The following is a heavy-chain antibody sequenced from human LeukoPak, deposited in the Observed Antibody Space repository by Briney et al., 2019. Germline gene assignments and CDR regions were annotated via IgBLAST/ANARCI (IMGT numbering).Heavy chain of an antibody. J-gene: IGHJ4*02. CDR1: GFTFSSYT. V-gene: IGHV3-21*01. CDR2: ISSSSKYI. CDR3: ARQDWLGDRYYFDS. Sequence: GGSLRLSCAASGFTFSSYTMNWVRQAPGKGLEWVSSISSSSKYIYYADSVKGRFTISRDNARNSLYLQMNGLRAEDTAVYYCARQDWLGDRYYFDSWGQGTLVTVSS. D-gene: IGHD3-9*01.